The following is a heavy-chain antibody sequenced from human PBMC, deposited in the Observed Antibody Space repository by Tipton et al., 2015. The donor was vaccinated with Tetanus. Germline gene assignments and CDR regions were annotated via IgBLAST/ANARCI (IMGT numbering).Heavy chain of an antibody. D-gene: IGHD6-25*01. J-gene: IGHJ6*02. CDR3: ARASSGYYYYYYGMDV. CDR2: IYYSGST. CDR1: GGSISSYY. Sequence: TLSLTCTVSGGSISSYYWSWIRQPPGKGLEWIGYIYYSGSTNYNPSLKSRVTISVDTSKNQFSLKLSSVTAADTAVYYCARASSGYYYYYYGMDVWGQGTMVIVSS. V-gene: IGHV4-59*01.